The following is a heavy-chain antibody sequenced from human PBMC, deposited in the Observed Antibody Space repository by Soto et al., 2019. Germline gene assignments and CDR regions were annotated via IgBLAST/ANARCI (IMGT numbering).Heavy chain of an antibody. CDR2: INPNSGGT. V-gene: IGHV1-2*04. CDR3: ARGRRDYSGYYGYYFDY. J-gene: IGHJ4*02. CDR1: GYTFTGYY. D-gene: IGHD3-22*01. Sequence: ASVKVSCKASGYTFTGYYMHWVRQAPGQGLEWMGWINPNSGGTNYAQQFQGWVTMTRDTSISTAYMDLNRLRSDDTAVYYCARGRRDYSGYYGYYFDYWGQGTLVTGSS.